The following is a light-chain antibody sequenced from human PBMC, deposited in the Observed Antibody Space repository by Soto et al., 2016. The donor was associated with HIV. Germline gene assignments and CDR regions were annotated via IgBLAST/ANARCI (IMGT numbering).Light chain of an antibody. Sequence: SYVLTQSPPVSVAPGKTARITCRGDNIGTKSVHWYQQRPGQAPVLVIYDDNDRPSGIPERFSGSNSGNTATLTISRVEAGMSRLYXQVWDVTTEHRVFGGGTKLTVL. V-gene: IGLV3-21*03. CDR1: NIGTKS. J-gene: IGLJ3*02. CDR3: QVWDVTTEHRV. CDR2: DDN.